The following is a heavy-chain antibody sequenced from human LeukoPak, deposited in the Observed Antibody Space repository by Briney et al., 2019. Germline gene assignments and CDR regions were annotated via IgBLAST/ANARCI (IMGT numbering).Heavy chain of an antibody. Sequence: GRSLRLSCAASGFTFSSYGMHWVRQAPGKGLEWVAVIWYDGSNKYYADSVKGRFTISRDNSKNTLYLQMNSLRAEDAALYYCATRPASETYFGVFDYWGQGTLVTVSS. CDR2: IWYDGSNK. D-gene: IGHD1-26*01. CDR3: ATRPASETYFGVFDY. V-gene: IGHV3-33*08. J-gene: IGHJ4*02. CDR1: GFTFSSYG.